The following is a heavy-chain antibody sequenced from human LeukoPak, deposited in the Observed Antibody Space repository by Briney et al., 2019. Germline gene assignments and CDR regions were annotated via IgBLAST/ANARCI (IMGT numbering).Heavy chain of an antibody. J-gene: IGHJ5*02. CDR2: INPNSGGT. CDR3: ARDVSDYDFWSGYDRPDWFDP. D-gene: IGHD3-3*01. Sequence: ASVKVSCKASGYTFTGYYMHWERQAPGQGLEWMGWINPNSGGTNYAQKFQGRVTMTRDTSISTAYMELSRLRSDDTAVYYCARDVSDYDFWSGYDRPDWFDPWGQGTLVTVSS. CDR1: GYTFTGYY. V-gene: IGHV1-2*02.